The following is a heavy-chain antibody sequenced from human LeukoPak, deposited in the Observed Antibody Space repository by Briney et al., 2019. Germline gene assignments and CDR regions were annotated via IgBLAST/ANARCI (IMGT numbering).Heavy chain of an antibody. D-gene: IGHD6-6*01. J-gene: IGHJ4*02. CDR2: IYYSGST. CDR1: GASISSSSYY. Sequence: PSETLSLTCSVSGASISSSSYYWGWIRQPPGKGLEWIGSIYYSGSTYSNPSLKSRVTIFVDTSKSQFSLKLSSVTAADTAVYYCARRGPGSSSVRDDYWGQGTLVTVSS. V-gene: IGHV4-39*01. CDR3: ARRGPGSSSVRDDY.